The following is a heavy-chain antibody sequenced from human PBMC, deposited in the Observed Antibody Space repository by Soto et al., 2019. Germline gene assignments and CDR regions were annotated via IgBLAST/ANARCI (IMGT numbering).Heavy chain of an antibody. Sequence: QVQLVQSGAEVKKPGASVKLSCRTSGYTFTHYYIHWVRQAPGQGLEWLAIINPDSGSTNYAQDFQGRVTLTMDTSTTTVYMELSGLRAEDTAIFYCARDLAAGDHWGQVTLVTVSS. CDR1: GYTFTHYY. CDR2: INPDSGST. V-gene: IGHV1-46*01. D-gene: IGHD6-13*01. CDR3: ARDLAAGDH. J-gene: IGHJ4*02.